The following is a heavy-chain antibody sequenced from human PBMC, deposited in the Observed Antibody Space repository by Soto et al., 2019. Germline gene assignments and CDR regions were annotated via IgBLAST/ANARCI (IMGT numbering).Heavy chain of an antibody. CDR1: GFNFIDYY. CDR2: ISTSGSVV. CDR3: VRETVAPIVGQDPSDGLDV. Sequence: QVQLVESGGGLVKPGRSLRLSCAASGFNFIDYYFSWIRQTPERGLEWVAFISTSGSVVTYADSVKGRFTISRDNVKNLVHLQLSDLTAQDAAIYYCVRETVAPIVGQDPSDGLDVWGQGTTVTVSS. J-gene: IGHJ6*01. D-gene: IGHD3-3*01. V-gene: IGHV3-11*01.